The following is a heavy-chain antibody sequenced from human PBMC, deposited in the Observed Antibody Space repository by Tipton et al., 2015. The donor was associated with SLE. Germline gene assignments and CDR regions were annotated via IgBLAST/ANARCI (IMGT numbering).Heavy chain of an antibody. D-gene: IGHD1-1*01. CDR1: GGSISSGSYY. CDR2: INHSGST. V-gene: IGHV4-39*07. CDR3: ARDKAGTTG. Sequence: TLSLTCTVSGGSISSGSYYWSWIRQPPGKGLEWIGEINHSGSTNYNPSLKSRVTISVDTSKNQFSLKLSSVTAADTAVYYCARDKAGTTGWGQGTLVTVSS. J-gene: IGHJ4*02.